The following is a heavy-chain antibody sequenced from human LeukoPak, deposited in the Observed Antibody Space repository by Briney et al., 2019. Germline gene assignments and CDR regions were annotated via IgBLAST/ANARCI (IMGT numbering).Heavy chain of an antibody. CDR2: ISWNSGSI. CDR1: GFMFDDYA. D-gene: IGHD6-19*01. CDR3: AKAVASNHNDAFDI. V-gene: IGHV3-9*01. J-gene: IGHJ3*02. Sequence: GGSLRLSCAASGFMFDDYAMHWVPQAPGKGLEWVSGISWNSGSIGYADSVKGRFTISRDNAKNSLFLQMNSLRAEDKALYYCAKAVASNHNDAFDIWGQGTLVTVSS.